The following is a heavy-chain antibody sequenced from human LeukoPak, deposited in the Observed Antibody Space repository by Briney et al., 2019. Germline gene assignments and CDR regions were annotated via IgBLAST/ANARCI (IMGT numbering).Heavy chain of an antibody. CDR2: IASSGGDT. CDR3: AKRGVWYFDN. V-gene: IGHV3-23*01. Sequence: GGSLRLSWAASGFTLSSYVMSWVRQAPGKGLEWVSSIASSGGDTYYADSVKGRFTISRDNSKNTLYLQRGSLRVEDSAVYYCAKRGVWYFDNWGQGTQVTVSS. D-gene: IGHD3-16*01. J-gene: IGHJ4*02. CDR1: GFTLSSYV.